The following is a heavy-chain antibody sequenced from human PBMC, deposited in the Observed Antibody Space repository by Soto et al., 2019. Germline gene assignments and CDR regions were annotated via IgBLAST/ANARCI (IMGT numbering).Heavy chain of an antibody. CDR3: AKMSSENYYDLVFS. V-gene: IGHV3-11*01. Sequence: QVQLVESGGGLVQTSGSLRIACVASGFTFTDNYMSWVRQAPGKGLEWVSYISSSGNTIYYADSVKGRFTISRDNAKNSVYLQMNSLRAEDTALYFCAKMSSENYYDLVFSWGQGTLVTVSS. J-gene: IGHJ4*02. CDR2: ISSSGNTI. CDR1: GFTFTDNY. D-gene: IGHD3-22*01.